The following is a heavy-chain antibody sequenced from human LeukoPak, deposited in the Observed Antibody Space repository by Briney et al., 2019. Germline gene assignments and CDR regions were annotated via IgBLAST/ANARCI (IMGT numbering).Heavy chain of an antibody. J-gene: IGHJ4*02. CDR2: IYYSGST. Sequence: SETLSLTCTVSGGSISSYYWSWIRQPPGKGLEWIGYIYYSGSTNYNPSLKSRVTISVDTSKNQFSLKLSSVTAADTAVYYCARGIEWMGATTFDYWGQGTLVTVSP. CDR3: ARGIEWMGATTFDY. CDR1: GGSISSYY. V-gene: IGHV4-59*01. D-gene: IGHD1-26*01.